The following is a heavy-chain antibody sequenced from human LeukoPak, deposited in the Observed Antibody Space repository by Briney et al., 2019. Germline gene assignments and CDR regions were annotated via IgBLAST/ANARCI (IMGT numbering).Heavy chain of an antibody. CDR2: IIPIFGTA. J-gene: IGHJ5*02. D-gene: IGHD4-17*01. V-gene: IGHV1-69*06. Sequence: GASVKVSCKASGGTFSSYAISWVRQAPGQGLEWMGGIIPIFGTANYAQKFQGRVTITADKSTSTAYMELSSLRSEDTAVYYCARDALLGGDYGDYELGLTPLHNWFDPWGQGTLVTVSS. CDR3: ARDALLGGDYGDYELGLTPLHNWFDP. CDR1: GGTFSSYA.